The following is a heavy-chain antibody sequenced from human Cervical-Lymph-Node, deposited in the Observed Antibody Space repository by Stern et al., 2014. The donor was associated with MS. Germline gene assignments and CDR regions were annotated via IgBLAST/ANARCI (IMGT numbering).Heavy chain of an antibody. CDR2: IYPYDSDT. J-gene: IGHJ4*02. CDR1: GYSFTIYY. V-gene: IGHV5-51*01. CDR3: ARHVQGFDY. Sequence: MQLVQSGAEVKKPGESLKISCKLSGYSFTIYYIAWVRQMPGKGLEWMGVIYPYDSDTTYSPSFQGQVPISADKSIPPAYLQWSSLRASDTAMYYCARHVQGFDYWGQGTLVTVSS.